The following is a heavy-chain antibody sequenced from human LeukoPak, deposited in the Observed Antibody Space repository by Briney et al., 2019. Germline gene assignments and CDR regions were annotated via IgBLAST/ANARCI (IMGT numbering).Heavy chain of an antibody. CDR2: SYYSGST. CDR1: GGSISSSSYY. CDR3: ARHQDDSSEIPLDY. Sequence: PSETLSLTCTVSGGSISSSSYYWGWIRQPPGKGLEWIGSSYYSGSTYYNPSLKSRVTISVDTVKNQFSLKLTSVNAADTAVYYCARHQDDSSEIPLDYWGQGTLVTVSS. J-gene: IGHJ4*02. V-gene: IGHV4-39*01. D-gene: IGHD3-22*01.